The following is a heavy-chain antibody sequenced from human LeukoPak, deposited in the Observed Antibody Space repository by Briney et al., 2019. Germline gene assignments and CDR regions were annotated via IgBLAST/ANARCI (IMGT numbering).Heavy chain of an antibody. D-gene: IGHD3-9*01. CDR2: IYYCAST. V-gene: IGHV4-59*11. CDR3: ARATYLLRYFDPPDPANAFDI. CDR1: GGPMSSHY. Sequence: DTLSLTCTVSGGPMSSHYGICIRHPPGKGREGIGYIYYCASTNYNPSLKRRVTISVDTSKNQFSLKLSYVTAADTAVYYCARATYLLRYFDPPDPANAFDIWGQGTMVTVSS. J-gene: IGHJ3*02.